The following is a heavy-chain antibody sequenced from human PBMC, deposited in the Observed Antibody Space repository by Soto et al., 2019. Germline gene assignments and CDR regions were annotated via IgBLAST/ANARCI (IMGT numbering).Heavy chain of an antibody. D-gene: IGHD2-8*01. Sequence: QLQLQESGPGLVKPSETLSPTCTVSGGSIRSSSYYWGWIRQTPGKELEWIGSIYYSGSTYYNPSLKSRGTVSVDTTKNQDYLKLRSVTPADTAVYYCEAPGRYCTDRVYYAAPDFYYWGQGTLVTVSS. CDR3: EAPGRYCTDRVYYAAPDFYY. J-gene: IGHJ4*02. CDR1: GGSIRSSSYY. V-gene: IGHV4-39*01. CDR2: IYYSGST.